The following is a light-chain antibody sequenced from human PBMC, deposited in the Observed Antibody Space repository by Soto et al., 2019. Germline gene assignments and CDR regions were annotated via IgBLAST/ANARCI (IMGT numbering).Light chain of an antibody. CDR1: QSISRL. CDR3: QQYDSSART. J-gene: IGKJ4*01. Sequence: EIQMTQSPATLSASVGDRVTLTCRASQSISRLLTWYQQRPGKAPKLLIYQASSVESGVPSRFSGSGSGTEFTLTISSLESEDFAVYYCQQYDSSARTFGGGTKVDI. V-gene: IGKV1-5*01. CDR2: QAS.